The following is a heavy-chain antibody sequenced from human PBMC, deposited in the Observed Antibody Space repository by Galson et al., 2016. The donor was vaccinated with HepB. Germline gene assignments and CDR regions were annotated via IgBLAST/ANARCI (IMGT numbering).Heavy chain of an antibody. Sequence: SLRLSCAASEFIFSSYWMSWVRQAPGKGLEWVADIKEDGSEKYYADSVKGRFTISRDNAKNSLYLQMNSLRDEDTAVYYCAKMHYPYYSDITAYYGDYWGQGTLVTVSS. CDR3: AKMHYPYYSDITAYYGDY. V-gene: IGHV3-7*05. CDR2: IKEDGSEK. D-gene: IGHD3-22*01. J-gene: IGHJ4*02. CDR1: EFIFSSYW.